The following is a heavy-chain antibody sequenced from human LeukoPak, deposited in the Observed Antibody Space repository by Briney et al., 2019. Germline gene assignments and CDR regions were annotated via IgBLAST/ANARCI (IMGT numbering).Heavy chain of an antibody. CDR2: INTGGST. J-gene: IGHJ4*02. D-gene: IGHD6-19*01. CDR1: GFTFSHYA. CDR3: AKAFSAWACEY. V-gene: IGHV3-23*01. Sequence: GGSLRLSCAAAGFTFSHYAMPWVRQAPGKGLEWVSSINTGGSTYYAASVKGRFTISRDDSKNTLYLQMDSLRAEDTAVYYCAKAFSAWACEYRGQGTLVTVSS.